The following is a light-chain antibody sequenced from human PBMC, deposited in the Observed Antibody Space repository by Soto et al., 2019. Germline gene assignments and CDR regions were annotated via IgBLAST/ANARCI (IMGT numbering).Light chain of an antibody. V-gene: IGKV3-11*01. CDR2: DAS. J-gene: IGKJ1*01. Sequence: DIVLTQSPATLSLSPGERATLSCRASQSVSSYLAWYQQKPGQAPRLLIYDASNRATGIPARFSGSGSGTDFTLTISSLEPEDFAVYYCQQRSNWWWTFGQGTKVEIK. CDR1: QSVSSY. CDR3: QQRSNWWWT.